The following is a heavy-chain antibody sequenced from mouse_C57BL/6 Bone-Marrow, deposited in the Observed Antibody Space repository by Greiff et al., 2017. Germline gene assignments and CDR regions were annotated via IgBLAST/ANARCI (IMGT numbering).Heavy chain of an antibody. CDR2: IDPSDSYT. CDR3: ARFDGLIDY. CDR1: GYTFTSYW. J-gene: IGHJ4*01. V-gene: IGHV1-59*01. D-gene: IGHD2-3*01. Sequence: QVQLQQPGAELVRPGTSVKLSCKASGYTFTSYWMHWVKQRPGQGLEWIGVIDPSDSYTNYNQKFTGKATLTVDTSSSKAYMQISSLTSEASAVYYCARFDGLIDYWGQGTSVTVSS.